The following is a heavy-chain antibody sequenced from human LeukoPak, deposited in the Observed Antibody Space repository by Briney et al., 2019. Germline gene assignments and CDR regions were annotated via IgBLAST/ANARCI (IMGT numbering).Heavy chain of an antibody. CDR2: IIPIFGTA. CDR1: GYTFTSYG. D-gene: IGHD3-10*01. J-gene: IGHJ3*02. V-gene: IGHV1-69*13. Sequence: ASVKVSCKASGYTFTSYGISWVRQAPGQGLEWMGGIIPIFGTANYAQKFQGRVTITADESTSTAYMELSSLRSEDTAVYYCALPRPQSWFGDAFDIWGQGAMVTVSS. CDR3: ALPRPQSWFGDAFDI.